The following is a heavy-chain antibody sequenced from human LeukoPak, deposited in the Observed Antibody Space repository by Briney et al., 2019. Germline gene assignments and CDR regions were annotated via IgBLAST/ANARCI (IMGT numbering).Heavy chain of an antibody. CDR2: ISYDGSNK. J-gene: IGHJ4*02. D-gene: IGHD3-9*01. V-gene: IGHV3-30*04. CDR3: ARDWYDILTGPPGGYFDY. Sequence: PGGSLRLSCAASGFTLNSYAMHWVRQAPGKGLEWVAAISYDGSNKYYADSVRGRFTISRDNSKNALYLQMNSLRTEDTAVYYCARDWYDILTGPPGGYFDYWGQGTLVTVSS. CDR1: GFTLNSYA.